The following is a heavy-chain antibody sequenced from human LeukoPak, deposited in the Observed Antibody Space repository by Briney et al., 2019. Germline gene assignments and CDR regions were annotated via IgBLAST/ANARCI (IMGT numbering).Heavy chain of an antibody. Sequence: GGSLRLSCAASTFTFSTYWMTWVRQAPGKGTEFVANINQDGSVKNYVDSVKGRFTISRDNAKNSLYLQMNSLRADDTAVYYCARDPGFSSFDYWGQGTLVTVSS. V-gene: IGHV3-7*01. CDR3: ARDPGFSSFDY. CDR1: TFTFSTYW. D-gene: IGHD3-3*02. CDR2: INQDGSVK. J-gene: IGHJ4*02.